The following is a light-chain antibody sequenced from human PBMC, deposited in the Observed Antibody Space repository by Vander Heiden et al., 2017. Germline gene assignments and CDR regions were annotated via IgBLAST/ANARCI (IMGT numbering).Light chain of an antibody. CDR2: QDN. Sequence: SYELPQPPSVSVSPGQTASITCSGDKLGEKYACWYQQKPGQSPVLVIYQDNKRPSGIPERFSGSNSGNTATLTISGTQAMDEADYYCQAWDSTLYVFGTGTKVTVL. CDR1: KLGEKY. CDR3: QAWDSTLYV. V-gene: IGLV3-1*01. J-gene: IGLJ1*01.